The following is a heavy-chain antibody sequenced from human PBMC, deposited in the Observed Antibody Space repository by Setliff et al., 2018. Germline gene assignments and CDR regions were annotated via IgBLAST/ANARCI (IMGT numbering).Heavy chain of an antibody. CDR2: IIPIFGTA. CDR1: GGTFSSYA. CDR3: ARVQQLGTFDN. J-gene: IGHJ4*02. D-gene: IGHD6-13*01. Sequence: ASVKVSCKASGGTFSSYAISWVRQAPGQGLEWMGGIIPIFGTANYAQKFQGRVTITADESTSTAYRELSSLRSEDTAVYYCARVQQLGTFDNWGQGTLVTVSS. V-gene: IGHV1-69*13.